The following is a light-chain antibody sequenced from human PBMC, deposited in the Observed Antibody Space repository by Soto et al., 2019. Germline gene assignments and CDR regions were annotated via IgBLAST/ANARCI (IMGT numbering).Light chain of an antibody. Sequence: QSALTQPASVSASPGQSITISCTGTSSDVGTYDDVSWYRQHPGKAPKLLIYEVTNRPSGVSNRFSGSKSGNTASLTISGLQADDEADYYCCSYTTSSTYVFGSGTKLTVL. CDR2: EVT. V-gene: IGLV2-14*01. J-gene: IGLJ1*01. CDR3: CSYTTSSTYV. CDR1: SSDVGTYDD.